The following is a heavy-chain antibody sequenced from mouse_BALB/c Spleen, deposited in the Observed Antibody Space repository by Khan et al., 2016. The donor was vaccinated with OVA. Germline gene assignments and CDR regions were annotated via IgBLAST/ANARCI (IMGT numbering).Heavy chain of an antibody. CDR3: RLGDAMDY. CDR2: INPYNGDT. D-gene: IGHD2-13*01. V-gene: IGHV1-18*01. J-gene: IGHJ4*01. Sequence: VRLQQSGPELVKPGASMKISCKASGYSFTDYTMHWVKQSHGKNLEWIGLINPYNGDTVYNQKFRGKATLTIDKSSSTAYMELLSLTSEDSAVYYCRLGDAMDYWGQGTSVTFSS. CDR1: GYSFTDYT.